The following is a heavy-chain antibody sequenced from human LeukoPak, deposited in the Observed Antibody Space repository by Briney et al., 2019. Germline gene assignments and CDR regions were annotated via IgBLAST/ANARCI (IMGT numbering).Heavy chain of an antibody. CDR1: GYTFTSYG. D-gene: IGHD4-17*01. J-gene: IGHJ4*02. Sequence: ASVKVSCKASGYTFTSYGVSWVRQAPGQGLEWMGWISAYNGNTNYAQKLQGRVTMTTDTSTSTAYMELRSLRSDDTAVYYCARDRTTVTIYYFDYWGQGTLVTVSS. CDR3: ARDRTTVTIYYFDY. V-gene: IGHV1-18*01. CDR2: ISAYNGNT.